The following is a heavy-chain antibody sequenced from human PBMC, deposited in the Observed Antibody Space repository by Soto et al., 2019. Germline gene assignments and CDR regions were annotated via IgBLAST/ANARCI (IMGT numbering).Heavy chain of an antibody. CDR3: ASSIGRGAGDYDFWSVSYYFDY. V-gene: IGHV4-31*03. J-gene: IGHJ4*02. CDR2: IYYSGST. CDR1: GGSISSGGYY. Sequence: QVQLQESGPGLVKPSQTLSLTCTVSGGSISSGGYYWSWIRQHPGKGLEWIGYIYYSGSTYYKPSLKSRVTISVHTYKNQFSLKLSSVTAADTAVYYCASSIGRGAGDYDFWSVSYYFDYWGQGTMVTVSS. D-gene: IGHD3-3*01.